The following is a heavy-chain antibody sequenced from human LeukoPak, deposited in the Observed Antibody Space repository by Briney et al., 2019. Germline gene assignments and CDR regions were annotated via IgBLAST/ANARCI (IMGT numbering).Heavy chain of an antibody. V-gene: IGHV1-2*02. J-gene: IGHJ4*02. CDR1: GYTFTGYY. Sequence: ASVKVSCKASGYTFTGYYMHWVRQAPGQGLEWMGWINPNSGGTNYAQKFQGRVTMTRDTSISTAYMELSRLRSDDTAVYYCARSVKEGYCSSTSRPEFDYWGQGTLVTVSS. D-gene: IGHD2-2*01. CDR3: ARSVKEGYCSSTSRPEFDY. CDR2: INPNSGGT.